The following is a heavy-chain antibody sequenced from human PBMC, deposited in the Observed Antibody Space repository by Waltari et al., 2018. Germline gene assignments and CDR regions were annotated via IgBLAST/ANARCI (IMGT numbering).Heavy chain of an antibody. V-gene: IGHV5-51*01. D-gene: IGHD3-10*01. J-gene: IGHJ4*02. CDR1: GYSFSGSW. CDR3: ARHRPEGSGSYGFDF. Sequence: EVQLVQPGAEVKKPGESLKISCTGFGYSFSGSWIGWVRQMPGKGLQWMGIIYPGDSDTRYSPSFQGRVTISVDKSISTAYLQWSSLQASDTAMYYCARHRPEGSGSYGFDFWGQGSLVTVSS. CDR2: IYPGDSDT.